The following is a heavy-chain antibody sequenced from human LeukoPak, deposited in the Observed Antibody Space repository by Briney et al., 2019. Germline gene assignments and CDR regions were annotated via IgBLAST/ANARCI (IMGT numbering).Heavy chain of an antibody. V-gene: IGHV3-23*01. Sequence: GGSLRLSCAASGFTFSTYTMAWVRQAPGGGLEWVSGIGGDGGGGTYYADSVKGRFAISRDNSKSTLYLQMNSLRVEDTAVYYCVKDFGRNLGGPGYWGRGTLVTVPS. J-gene: IGHJ4*02. CDR2: IGGDGGGGT. D-gene: IGHD3-10*01. CDR3: VKDFGRNLGGPGY. CDR1: GFTFSTYT.